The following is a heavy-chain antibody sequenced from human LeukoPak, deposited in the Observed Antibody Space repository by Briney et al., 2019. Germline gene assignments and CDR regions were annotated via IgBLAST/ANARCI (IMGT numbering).Heavy chain of an antibody. CDR1: GGTFSSYA. CDR2: IIPIFGTA. J-gene: IGHJ5*02. D-gene: IGHD6-13*01. V-gene: IGHV1-69*13. Sequence: SVKVSCKASGGTFSSYAISWVRQAPGQGLEWMGGIIPIFGTANYALKFQGRVTITADESTSTAYMELSSLRSEDTAVYYCARDADSSWSGNWFDPWGQGTLVTVSS. CDR3: ARDADSSWSGNWFDP.